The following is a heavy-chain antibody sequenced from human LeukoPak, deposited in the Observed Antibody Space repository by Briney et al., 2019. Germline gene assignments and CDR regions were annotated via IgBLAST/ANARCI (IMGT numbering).Heavy chain of an antibody. CDR2: INPSGGST. V-gene: IGHV1-46*01. Sequence: ASVKVSCKASGYTFTSYYMHWVRQAPGQGLERMGIINPSGGSTSYAQKFQGRVTMTRDTSTSTVYMELSSLRSEDTAVYYCARPRPAAAAGFHDAFGIWGQGTMVTVSS. D-gene: IGHD6-13*01. J-gene: IGHJ3*02. CDR1: GYTFTSYY. CDR3: ARPRPAAAAGFHDAFGI.